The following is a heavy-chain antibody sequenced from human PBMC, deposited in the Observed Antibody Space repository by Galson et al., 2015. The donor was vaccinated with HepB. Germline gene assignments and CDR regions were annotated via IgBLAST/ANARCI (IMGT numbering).Heavy chain of an antibody. Sequence: SVKVSCKASGYTFTSYGISWVRQAPGQGLEWMGWISAYNGNTNYAQKLQGRVTMTTDTSTSTAYMELRSLRSDDTAVYYCARDLGSLNDFWSGYYFPYYYYGMDVWGQGTTVTVSS. D-gene: IGHD3-3*01. J-gene: IGHJ6*02. CDR1: GYTFTSYG. V-gene: IGHV1-18*04. CDR2: ISAYNGNT. CDR3: ARDLGSLNDFWSGYYFPYYYYGMDV.